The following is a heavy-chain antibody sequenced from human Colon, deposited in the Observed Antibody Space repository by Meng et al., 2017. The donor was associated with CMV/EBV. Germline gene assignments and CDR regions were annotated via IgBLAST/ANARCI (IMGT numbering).Heavy chain of an antibody. Sequence: GESLKISCAASGFIVSSNYMSWVRQAPGKGLEWVAYIRYDGTNKYYLESVKGRFTISRENSKNTLYLQMNSLRAEDTAVYFCAKGLSLSESDLLPYWGQGTLVTVSS. CDR3: AKGLSLSESDLLPY. V-gene: IGHV3-30*02. J-gene: IGHJ4*02. CDR2: IRYDGTNK. CDR1: GFIVSSNY. D-gene: IGHD2-21*02.